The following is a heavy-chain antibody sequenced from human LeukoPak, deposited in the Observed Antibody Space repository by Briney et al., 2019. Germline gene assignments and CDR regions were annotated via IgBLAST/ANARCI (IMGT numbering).Heavy chain of an antibody. CDR3: ARRTRMVWGVIIEQRFDP. V-gene: IGHV4-39*07. CDR1: GGSISSSSYY. D-gene: IGHD3-10*01. Sequence: SSETLSLTCTVSGGSISSSSYYWGWIRQPPGKGLEWIGSIYYSGSTNYNPSLKSRVTISVDTSKNQFSLKLSSVTAADTAVYYCARRTRMVWGVIIEQRFDPWGQGTLVTVSS. J-gene: IGHJ5*02. CDR2: IYYSGST.